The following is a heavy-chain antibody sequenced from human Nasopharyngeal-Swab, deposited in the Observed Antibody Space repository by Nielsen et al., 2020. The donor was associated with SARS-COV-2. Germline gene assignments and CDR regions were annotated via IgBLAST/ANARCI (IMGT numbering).Heavy chain of an antibody. CDR3: ARDQLGDTAMVTLGY. J-gene: IGHJ4*02. CDR2: ISYDGSNK. CDR1: GFTFSSYA. D-gene: IGHD5-18*01. V-gene: IGHV3-30*04. Sequence: GGSLRLSCAASGFTFSSYAMHWVRQAPGKGLEWVAVISYDGSNKYYADSVKGRFTISRDNSKNTLYLQMNSLRAEDTAVYYCARDQLGDTAMVTLGYWGQGTLVTVSS.